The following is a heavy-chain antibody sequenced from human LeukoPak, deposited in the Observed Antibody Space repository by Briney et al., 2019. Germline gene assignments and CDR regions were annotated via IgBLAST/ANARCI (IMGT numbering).Heavy chain of an antibody. CDR3: ARGVPTGIDYFDY. V-gene: IGHV3-11*06. D-gene: IGHD1-1*01. J-gene: IGHJ4*02. Sequence: GRFSMPRDNARNSLYLQMNSLRAEDTAAYYCARGVPTGIDYFDYWGQGTLVTVSS.